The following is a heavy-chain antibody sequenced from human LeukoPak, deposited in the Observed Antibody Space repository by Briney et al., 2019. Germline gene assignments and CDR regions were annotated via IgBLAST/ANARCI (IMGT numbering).Heavy chain of an antibody. V-gene: IGHV3-30-3*01. CDR2: ISYDGSNK. CDR3: TRDRVVVVAATGEFDY. J-gene: IGHJ4*02. D-gene: IGHD2-15*01. Sequence: GGSLRLSCAASGFTFSSYAMHWVRQAPGKGLEWVAVISYDGSNKYYADSVKGRFTISRDNSKNTLYLQMNSLRAEDTAVYYCTRDRVVVVAATGEFDYWGQGTLVTVSS. CDR1: GFTFSSYA.